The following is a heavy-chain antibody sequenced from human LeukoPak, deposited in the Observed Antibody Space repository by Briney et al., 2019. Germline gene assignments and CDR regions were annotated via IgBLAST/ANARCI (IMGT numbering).Heavy chain of an antibody. Sequence: GGSLRLSCAASGFTFSSYWMHWVRQAPGKGLVWVSCINSDGSSTSYADSVKGRFTISRDNAKNTLYLQMNSLRAEDTAVYYCARRTVWSGYYFLTPWGQGTLVTVSS. CDR2: INSDGSST. D-gene: IGHD3-3*01. CDR3: ARRTVWSGYYFLTP. CDR1: GFTFSSYW. J-gene: IGHJ5*02. V-gene: IGHV3-74*01.